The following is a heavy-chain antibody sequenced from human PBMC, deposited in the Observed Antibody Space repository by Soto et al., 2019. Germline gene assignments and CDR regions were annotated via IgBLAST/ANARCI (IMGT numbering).Heavy chain of an antibody. CDR2: IVVGSGNT. Sequence: ASVKVSCKASGFTFTSSAVQWVRQARGQRLEWIGWIVVGSGNTNYAQKFQERVTITRDMSTSTAYMELSSLRSEDTAVYYCAASTVVVVAATLSVWGQGTLVTVSS. D-gene: IGHD2-15*01. CDR3: AASTVVVVAATLSV. V-gene: IGHV1-58*01. CDR1: GFTFTSSA. J-gene: IGHJ4*02.